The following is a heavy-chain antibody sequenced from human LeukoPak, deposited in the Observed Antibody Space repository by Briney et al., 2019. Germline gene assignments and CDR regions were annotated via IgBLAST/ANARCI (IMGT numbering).Heavy chain of an antibody. CDR2: ISSSGSTI. D-gene: IGHD3-22*01. CDR1: GFTFSDYY. Sequence: GGSLRLSCAASGFTFSDYYMSWIRQAPGKGLEWVSYISSSGSTIYYADSVKGRFTISRDNSKNTLYLQMNSLRAEDTAVYYCAREHYDSSGYYYYFDYWGQGTLVTVSS. V-gene: IGHV3-11*04. CDR3: AREHYDSSGYYYYFDY. J-gene: IGHJ4*02.